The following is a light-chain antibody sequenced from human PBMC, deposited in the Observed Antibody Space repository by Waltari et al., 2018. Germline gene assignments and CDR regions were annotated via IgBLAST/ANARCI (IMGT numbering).Light chain of an antibody. CDR2: STN. J-gene: IGLJ2*01. Sequence: QTVVTQEPSFSVSPGGTVTLTCGLSSGSVSTSYYPSWYQQTPGQAPRTLIYSTNTRSSGVPDRFSGSILGNKAVLTITGAQADDESDYYCVLYMGSGIPNVVFGGGTKLTVL. CDR1: SGSVSTSYY. CDR3: VLYMGSGIPNVV. V-gene: IGLV8-61*01.